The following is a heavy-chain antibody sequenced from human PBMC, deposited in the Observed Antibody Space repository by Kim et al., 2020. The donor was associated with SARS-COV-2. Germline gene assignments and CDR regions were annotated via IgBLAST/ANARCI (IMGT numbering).Heavy chain of an antibody. V-gene: IGHV3-33*01. Sequence: GGSLRLSCAASGFTFSSYGMHWVRQAPGKGLEWVAAIWYDGSNKYYADSVKGRFTISRDNSKNTLYLQMNSLRAEDTAVYYCARDLLVGATSYGMDVWGRDTSLTVSS. J-gene: IGHJ6*02. CDR2: IWYDGSNK. CDR3: ARDLLVGATSYGMDV. CDR1: GFTFSSYG. D-gene: IGHD1-26*01.